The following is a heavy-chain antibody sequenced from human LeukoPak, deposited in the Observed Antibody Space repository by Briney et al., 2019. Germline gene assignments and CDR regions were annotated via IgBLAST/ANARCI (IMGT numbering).Heavy chain of an antibody. CDR3: ARGGGLGIVY. J-gene: IGHJ4*02. CDR2: INHSGST. Sequence: SETLSLTCAVYGGSFSGYYSSWIRQPPGKGLEWIGEINHSGSTNYNPSLKSRVTISVDTSKNQFSLKLSSVTAADTAVYYCARGGGLGIVYWGQGTLVTVSS. D-gene: IGHD7-27*01. CDR1: GGSFSGYY. V-gene: IGHV4-34*01.